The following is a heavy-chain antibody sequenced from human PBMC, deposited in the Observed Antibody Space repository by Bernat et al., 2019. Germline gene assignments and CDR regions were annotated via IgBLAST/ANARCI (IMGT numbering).Heavy chain of an antibody. J-gene: IGHJ3*02. CDR2: ISGSGGGT. CDR3: AKEAGIAAAGYPSPGAFDI. Sequence: EVQLLESGGGLVQPGGSWRFPCEASGFTFRGYARSWVRWPPGKGREWVSAISGSGGGTYYADPVKGRFTIPRDNSKNPLYLQMNSLRAEDTAVYYCAKEAGIAAAGYPSPGAFDIWGQGTMVTVSS. V-gene: IGHV3-23*01. CDR1: GFTFRGYA. D-gene: IGHD6-13*01.